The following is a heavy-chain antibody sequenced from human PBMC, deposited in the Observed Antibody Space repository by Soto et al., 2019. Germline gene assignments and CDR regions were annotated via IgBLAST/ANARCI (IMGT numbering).Heavy chain of an antibody. CDR1: GFTFSSYS. V-gene: IGHV3-21*01. J-gene: IGHJ6*02. CDR2: ISSSSSYI. D-gene: IGHD6-13*01. CDR3: ARDTLRPIAAAGARNYYYYVMDV. Sequence: GGSLRLSCAASGFTFSSYSMNWVRQAPGKGLEWVSSISSSSSYIYYADSVKGRFTISRDNAKNSLYLQMNSLRAEDTAVYYCARDTLRPIAAAGARNYYYYVMDVWGQGTTVTVSS.